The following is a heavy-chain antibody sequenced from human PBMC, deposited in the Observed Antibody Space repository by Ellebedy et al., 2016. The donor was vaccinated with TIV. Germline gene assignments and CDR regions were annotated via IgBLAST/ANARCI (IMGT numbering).Heavy chain of an antibody. Sequence: GESLKISCAVSGFTFSDFSMNWVRQAPGKGLEWVSSISSSSNYIYYADSVKGRFTISRDNAKNSFYLQLDSLRAEDTAVYYCARGGSVSALYNWFDPWGRGTLVTVSS. D-gene: IGHD6-19*01. CDR3: ARGGSVSALYNWFDP. J-gene: IGHJ5*02. V-gene: IGHV3-21*01. CDR1: GFTFSDFS. CDR2: ISSSSNYI.